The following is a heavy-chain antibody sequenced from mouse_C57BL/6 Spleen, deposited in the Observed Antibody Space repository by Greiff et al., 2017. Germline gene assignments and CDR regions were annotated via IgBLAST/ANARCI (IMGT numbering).Heavy chain of an antibody. CDR3: ARDTTVVATPYWYFDV. D-gene: IGHD1-1*01. V-gene: IGHV1-81*01. CDR2: IYPRSGNT. J-gene: IGHJ1*03. CDR1: GYTFTSYG. Sequence: VKLQESGAELARPGASVKLSCKASGYTFTSYGISWVKQSTGQGLEWIGEIYPRSGNTYYNEKFKGKATLTADKSSSTAYMELRSMTSEDSAVYFCARDTTVVATPYWYFDVWGTGTTVTVSS.